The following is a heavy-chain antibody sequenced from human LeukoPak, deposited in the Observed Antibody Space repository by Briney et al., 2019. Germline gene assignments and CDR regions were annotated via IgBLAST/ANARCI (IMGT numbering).Heavy chain of an antibody. V-gene: IGHV3-30*02. D-gene: IGHD6-13*01. CDR3: AKRARLAAAGTEHYFDF. CDR1: GFSFYNYG. CDR2: IRHDGTTK. J-gene: IGHJ4*02. Sequence: GGSLRLSCAASGFSFYNYGMNWVRQAPGKGLEWVAFIRHDGTTKYYVDSVKGRFIISRDNSKNTLYLQMNSLRAEDTAVYYCAKRARLAAAGTEHYFDFWGQGSLVTVSS.